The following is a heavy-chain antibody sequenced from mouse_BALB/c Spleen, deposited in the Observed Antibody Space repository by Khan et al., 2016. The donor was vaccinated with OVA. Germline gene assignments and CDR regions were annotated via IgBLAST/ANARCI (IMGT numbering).Heavy chain of an antibody. CDR1: GYTFTIAG. V-gene: IGHV9-4*02. Sequence: QIQLVQSGPELKKPGETVRISCKASGYTFTIAGIQWVQKMPGKGLKWIGWINTHSGVPKYAEDFKGRFAFSLEISVNTAYLQITNLKNEDTASFFFAGGAAAYYRSGGDAIEYWGQGTSVTVSS. J-gene: IGHJ4*01. CDR2: INTHSGVP. D-gene: IGHD2-12*01. CDR3: AGGAAAYYRSGGDAIEY.